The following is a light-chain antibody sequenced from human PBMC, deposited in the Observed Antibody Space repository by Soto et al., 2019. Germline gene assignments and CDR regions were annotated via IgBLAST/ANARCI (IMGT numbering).Light chain of an antibody. CDR1: SSNIGAGYD. V-gene: IGLV1-40*01. CDR3: SSFTSNRIYV. Sequence: QSVLTQPPSVSGAPGQRVTISCTGSSSNIGAGYDVHWYQQLPGTAPKLLIYGNSNRPSGVPDRFSGSKSGTSASLAITGLQAEDEADYYCSSFTSNRIYVFGPGTKLTVL. CDR2: GNS. J-gene: IGLJ1*01.